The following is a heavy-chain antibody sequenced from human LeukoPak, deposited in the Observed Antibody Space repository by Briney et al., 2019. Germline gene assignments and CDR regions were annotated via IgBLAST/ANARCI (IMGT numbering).Heavy chain of an antibody. Sequence: ASVKVSCKASGYTFTGYYMHWVRQAPGQGLEWMGWINPNSGGTNYAQKFQGRVTMTRDTSISTAYMELSRLRSDDTAVYYCARDPRSWDIVVLYYMDVWGKGTTVTVSS. CDR1: GYTFTGYY. J-gene: IGHJ6*03. CDR2: INPNSGGT. D-gene: IGHD2-2*01. V-gene: IGHV1-2*02. CDR3: ARDPRSWDIVVLYYMDV.